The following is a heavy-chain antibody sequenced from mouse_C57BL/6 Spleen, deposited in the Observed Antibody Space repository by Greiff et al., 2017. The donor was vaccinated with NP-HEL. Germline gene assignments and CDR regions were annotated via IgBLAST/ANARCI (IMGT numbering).Heavy chain of an antibody. Sequence: VQVVESGAELVKPGASVKISCKASGYAFSSYWMNWVKQRPGKGLEWIGQIYPGDGDTNYNGKFKGKATLTADKSSSTAYMQLSSLTSEDSAVYFCAKGGYDYDPYWYFDVWGTGTTVTVSS. CDR3: AKGGYDYDPYWYFDV. D-gene: IGHD2-4*01. V-gene: IGHV1-80*01. CDR1: GYAFSSYW. J-gene: IGHJ1*03. CDR2: IYPGDGDT.